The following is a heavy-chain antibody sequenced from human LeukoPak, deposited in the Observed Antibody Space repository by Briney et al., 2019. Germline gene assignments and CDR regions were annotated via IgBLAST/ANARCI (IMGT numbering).Heavy chain of an antibody. J-gene: IGHJ5*02. D-gene: IGHD6-19*01. CDR2: IYHSGTT. Sequence: PSETLSLTCTVSSYSISSGYYWGWIRQPPGKGLEWIGKIYHSGTTHFNPSLKSRVTISVDTSKNQFSLKLSSVTAADTAVYYCARAVAGGWFDPWGQGTLVTVSS. CDR1: SYSISSGYY. CDR3: ARAVAGGWFDP. V-gene: IGHV4-38-2*02.